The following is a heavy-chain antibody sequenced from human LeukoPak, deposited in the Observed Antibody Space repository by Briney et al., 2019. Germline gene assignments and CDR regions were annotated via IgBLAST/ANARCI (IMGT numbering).Heavy chain of an antibody. CDR2: IIPILGIA. CDR3: ARDLENYYDSSGDDY. J-gene: IGHJ4*02. V-gene: IGHV1-69*04. CDR1: GGTFSSYA. D-gene: IGHD3-22*01. Sequence: SVKVSCKASGGTFSSYAISWVRQAPGQGLEWMGRIIPILGIANYAQKFQGRVTMTTDTSTSTAYMELRSLRSDDTAVYYCARDLENYYDSSGDDYWGQGTLVTVSS.